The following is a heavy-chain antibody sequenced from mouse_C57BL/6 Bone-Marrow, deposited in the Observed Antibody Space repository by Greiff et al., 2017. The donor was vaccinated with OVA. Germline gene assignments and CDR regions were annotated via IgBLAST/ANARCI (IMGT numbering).Heavy chain of an antibody. CDR3: ARRRVWLPSVDY. CDR1: GYSFTSYY. Sequence: VKLQQSGPELVKPGASVKISCKASGYSFTSYYIHWVKQRPGQGLEWIGWIYPGSGNTKYNEKFKGKATLTADTSSSTAYMQLSSLTSEDSAVYYCARRRVWLPSVDYWGQGTSVTVSS. J-gene: IGHJ4*01. D-gene: IGHD2-2*01. CDR2: IYPGSGNT. V-gene: IGHV1-66*01.